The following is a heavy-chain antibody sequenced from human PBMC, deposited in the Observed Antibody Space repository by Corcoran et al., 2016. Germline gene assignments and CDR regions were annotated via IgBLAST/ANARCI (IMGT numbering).Heavy chain of an antibody. D-gene: IGHD2-21*01. CDR2: INSDGSST. CDR1: GFTFSSYW. V-gene: IGHV3-74*01. Sequence: EVQLVESGGGLVQPGGSLRLSCAASGFTFSSYWMHWVRQAPGKGLVWVSRINSDGSSTSYADSVKGRFTISRDNAKNTLYLQMNSLRAEDTAVYYCARVAAYCGGDCFDYWGQGTLVTVSS. CDR3: ARVAAYCGGDCFDY. J-gene: IGHJ4*02.